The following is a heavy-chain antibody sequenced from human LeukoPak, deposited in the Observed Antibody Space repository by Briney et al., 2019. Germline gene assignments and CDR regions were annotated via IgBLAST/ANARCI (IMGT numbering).Heavy chain of an antibody. D-gene: IGHD2-15*01. J-gene: IGHJ5*02. CDR2: IYSGGST. V-gene: IGHV3-66*01. Sequence: PGGSLRLSCAASGFTVSSNYMSWVRQAPGKGLEWGSVIYSGGSTYYADSVKGRFTISRDNSKNTLYLQMNSLRAEDTAVYYCARAPYCSGGSCYSHNWFDPWGQGTLVTVSS. CDR1: GFTVSSNY. CDR3: ARAPYCSGGSCYSHNWFDP.